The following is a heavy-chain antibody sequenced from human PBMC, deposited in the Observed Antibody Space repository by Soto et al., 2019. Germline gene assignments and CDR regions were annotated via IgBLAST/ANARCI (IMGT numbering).Heavy chain of an antibody. CDR3: ARDRFASSWSYFDY. CDR2: ISDDGSNK. D-gene: IGHD6-13*01. V-gene: IGHV3-30-3*01. J-gene: IGHJ4*02. Sequence: QVQLVESGGGVVQPGRSLRLSCEASGFTFSNYALHWVRQAPGKGLEWVAVISDDGSNKYYAGSVKGRFTISRDNSKNTLYLQMNSLRAEDTAVYYCARDRFASSWSYFDYWGQGTPVTVSS. CDR1: GFTFSNYA.